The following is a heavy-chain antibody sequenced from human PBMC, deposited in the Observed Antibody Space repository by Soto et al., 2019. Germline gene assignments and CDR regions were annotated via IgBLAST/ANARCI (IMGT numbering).Heavy chain of an antibody. CDR1: GFTFGDYA. CDR3: TRDRVEDYGDYHFDY. J-gene: IGHJ4*02. Sequence: GGSLRLSCTASGFTFGDYAMSWFRQAPGKGLEWVGFIRSKAYGGTTEYAASVKGRFTISRDDSKSIAYLQMNSLKTEDTAVYYCTRDRVEDYGDYHFDYWGQGTLVTVSS. V-gene: IGHV3-49*03. CDR2: IRSKAYGGTT. D-gene: IGHD4-17*01.